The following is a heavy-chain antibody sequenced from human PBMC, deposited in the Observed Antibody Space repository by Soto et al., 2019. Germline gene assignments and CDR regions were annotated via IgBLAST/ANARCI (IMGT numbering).Heavy chain of an antibody. CDR1: GFTFSSYG. V-gene: IGHV3-30*18. Sequence: QVQLVESGGVVVQPGRSLRLSCAASGFTFSSYGMHWVRQAPGKGLEWVAVISYDGSNKYYADSVKGRFTISRDNSKNTLYLQMNSRRAEDTAVYYCAKDPRIAARLPWGQGTKVTVSS. CDR3: AKDPRIAARLP. D-gene: IGHD6-6*01. CDR2: ISYDGSNK. J-gene: IGHJ6*02.